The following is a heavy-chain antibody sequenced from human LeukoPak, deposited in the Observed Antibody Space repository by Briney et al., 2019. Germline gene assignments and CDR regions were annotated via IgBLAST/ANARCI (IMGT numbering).Heavy chain of an antibody. D-gene: IGHD6-13*01. V-gene: IGHV3-23*01. J-gene: IGHJ4*02. CDR3: ARVEGAAAGSGLDFDL. Sequence: TGGSLRLSCAASGFTFSSYAMSWVRQAPGKGLEWVSAISGSGGSTYYADSVRGRFTISRDNSRNIVFLQMNSLRIDDTALYYCARVEGAAAGSGLDFDLWGQGTLVTVSS. CDR2: ISGSGGST. CDR1: GFTFSSYA.